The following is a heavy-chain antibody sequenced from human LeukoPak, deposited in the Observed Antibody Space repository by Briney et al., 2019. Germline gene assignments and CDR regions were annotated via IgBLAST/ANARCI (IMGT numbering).Heavy chain of an antibody. D-gene: IGHD5-24*01. J-gene: IGHJ4*02. V-gene: IGHV3-7*01. CDR1: GFTFTGHW. CDR2: INQDGSVT. CDR3: AREARDGYNSYFDY. Sequence: GGSLRLSCADSGFTFTGHWVTWFRQAPGKGLEWWANINQDGSVTWYVDSVKGRFTLSRDNAKNTLYLQMNSLRAEDTAVYYCAREARDGYNSYFDYWGQGTLVTVSS.